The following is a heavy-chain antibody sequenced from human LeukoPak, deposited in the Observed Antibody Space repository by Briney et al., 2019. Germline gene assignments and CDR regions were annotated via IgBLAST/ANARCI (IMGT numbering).Heavy chain of an antibody. J-gene: IGHJ4*02. V-gene: IGHV3-23*01. Sequence: GGSLRLSCAASGFTFSSYAMSWVRQAPGKGLEWVSAISGSGGSTYYADSVKGRFTISRDDSKNTLYLQMNSLRAEDTAVYYCDAYYYDSSGYYHFDYWGQGTLVTVSS. CDR3: DAYYYDSSGYYHFDY. CDR1: GFTFSSYA. D-gene: IGHD3-22*01. CDR2: ISGSGGST.